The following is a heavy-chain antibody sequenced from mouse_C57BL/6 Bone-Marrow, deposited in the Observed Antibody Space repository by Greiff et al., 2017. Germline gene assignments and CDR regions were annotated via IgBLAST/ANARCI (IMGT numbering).Heavy chain of an antibody. Sequence: EVKLVESGGDLVKPGGSLKLSCAASGFTFSSYGMSWVRQTPDKRLEWVATISSGGSYTYYPDSVKGRFTISRDNAKNTLYLQMSCLKSEDTAMYYCAVFITTRDFDYWGQGTTLTVSS. J-gene: IGHJ2*01. V-gene: IGHV5-6*01. D-gene: IGHD1-1*01. CDR2: ISSGGSYT. CDR3: AVFITTRDFDY. CDR1: GFTFSSYG.